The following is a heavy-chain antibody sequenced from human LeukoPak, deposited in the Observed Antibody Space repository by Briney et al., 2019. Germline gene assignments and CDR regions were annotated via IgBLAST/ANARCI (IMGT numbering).Heavy chain of an antibody. CDR1: GGSISSSNW. J-gene: IGHJ3*02. CDR3: VHRVVITPSDAFDI. V-gene: IGHV4-4*02. Sequence: PSGTLSLTCAVSGGSISSSNWWSWVRQPSGKGLEWIGEIYHSGSTNYNPSLKSRVTISVDTSKNQFSLKLSSVTAADTAVYYCVHRVVITPSDAFDIWGQGTMVTVSS. D-gene: IGHD3-22*01. CDR2: IYHSGST.